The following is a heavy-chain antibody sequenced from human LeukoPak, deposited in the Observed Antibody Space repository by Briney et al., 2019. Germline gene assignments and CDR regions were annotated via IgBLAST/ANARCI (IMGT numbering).Heavy chain of an antibody. J-gene: IGHJ4*02. CDR1: GGSFSGYY. CDR3: ARQYCSSASCYDY. Sequence: SETLSLTCAVYGGSFSGYYWSWIRQPPGKGLEWIGYIYYSGNTNYNPSLKSRVTISADTSKNQFSLKLSSVTAADTAVYYCARQYCSSASCYDYWGQGTLVTVSS. CDR2: IYYSGNT. V-gene: IGHV4-59*08. D-gene: IGHD2-2*01.